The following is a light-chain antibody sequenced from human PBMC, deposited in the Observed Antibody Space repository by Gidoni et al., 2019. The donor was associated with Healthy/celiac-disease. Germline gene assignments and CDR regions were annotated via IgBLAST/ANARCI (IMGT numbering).Light chain of an antibody. J-gene: IGKJ3*01. CDR3: QQYNSYSLFT. Sequence: DIQLTKSPSTLSAPVGDRVTITCRASQSISSWLAWYQQKPGKAPKLLIYDASSLESGVPSRFSGSGSGTEFTLTISSLQPDDFATYYCQQYNSYSLFTFGPGTKVDIK. V-gene: IGKV1-5*01. CDR2: DAS. CDR1: QSISSW.